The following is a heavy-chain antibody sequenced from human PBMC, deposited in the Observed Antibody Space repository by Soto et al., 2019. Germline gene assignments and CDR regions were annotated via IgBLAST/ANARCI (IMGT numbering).Heavy chain of an antibody. CDR3: ARSYGYYDLTSYYYGMDV. CDR2: IYYSGST. D-gene: IGHD3-3*01. Sequence: SETLSLTCTVSGGSISSYYWSWIRQPPGKRLEWIEYIYYSGSTNYNPSLKSRVTISVDTSKNQFSLKLSSVTAADTAVYYCARSYGYYDLTSYYYGMDVWGQGTTVTVSS. J-gene: IGHJ6*02. V-gene: IGHV4-59*08. CDR1: GGSISSYY.